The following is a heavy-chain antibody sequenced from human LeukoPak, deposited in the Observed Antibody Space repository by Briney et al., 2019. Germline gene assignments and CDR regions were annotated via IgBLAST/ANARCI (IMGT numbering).Heavy chain of an antibody. CDR1: GFTVSSNY. J-gene: IGHJ6*02. Sequence: GGSLRLSCAASGFTVSSNYMSWVRQAPGKGLEWVSVIYSGGSTYYADSVKGRFTISRDNSKNTLYLQMNSLRAEDTAVYYCARDREAFYGMDVWGQGTTVTVSS. CDR3: ARDREAFYGMDV. D-gene: IGHD1-26*01. V-gene: IGHV3-53*01. CDR2: IYSGGST.